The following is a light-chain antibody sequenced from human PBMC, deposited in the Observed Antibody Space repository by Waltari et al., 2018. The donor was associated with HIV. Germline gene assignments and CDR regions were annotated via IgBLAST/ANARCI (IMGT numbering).Light chain of an antibody. CDR1: DSNIGTSS. Sequence: QPVLTQLPSVSGTPGQTVTISCSGSDSNIGTSSVYWYQVLPGTTPRLLLFSNHERPSGVPGRFSGSKSGASASLTIFGLRSEDEADYYCSTWDKTQSAQVFGGGTKLTVL. CDR3: STWDKTQSAQV. J-gene: IGLJ3*02. V-gene: IGLV1-47*01. CDR2: SNH.